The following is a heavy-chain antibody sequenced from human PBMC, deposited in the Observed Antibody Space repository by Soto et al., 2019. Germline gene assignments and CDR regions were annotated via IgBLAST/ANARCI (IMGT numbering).Heavy chain of an antibody. J-gene: IGHJ3*02. V-gene: IGHV2-70*11. CDR1: GFSLSTSGVG. D-gene: IGHD4-17*01. CDR2: IDWDDYK. CDR3: ARMRVTTVTPNAFDI. Sequence: GSGPTLVNPTQTLTLTCTFSGFSLSTSGVGVGWIRQSPGKALEWLARIDWDDYKYYSTSLKTRLTISKDTSKNQVVLTMTNMDPVDTATYYCARMRVTTVTPNAFDIWGQGTMVTVSS.